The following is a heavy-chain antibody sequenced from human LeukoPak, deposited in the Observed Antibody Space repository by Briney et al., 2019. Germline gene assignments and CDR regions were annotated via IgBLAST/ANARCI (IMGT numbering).Heavy chain of an antibody. V-gene: IGHV4-39*01. J-gene: IGHJ4*02. D-gene: IGHD3-3*01. Sequence: SETLSLTCTVSGGSISSSSYYWGWIRQPPGKGLEWIGSIYYSGSTYHNPSLKSRVTISVDTSKNQFSLKLSSVTAADTAVYYCARRYYDFWSGYCDYWGQGTLVTVSS. CDR1: GGSISSSSYY. CDR3: ARRYYDFWSGYCDY. CDR2: IYYSGST.